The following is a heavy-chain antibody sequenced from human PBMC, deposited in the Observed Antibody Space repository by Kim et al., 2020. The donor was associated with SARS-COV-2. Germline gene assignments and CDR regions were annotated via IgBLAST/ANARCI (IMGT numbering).Heavy chain of an antibody. Sequence: YVDARKGQFTSSRDNDKTALYLQMNSLRAEDTAVYYCARKKPGIVSWFDPWGQGTLVTVSS. J-gene: IGHJ5*02. V-gene: IGHV3-7*01. D-gene: IGHD1-26*01. CDR3: ARKKPGIVSWFDP.